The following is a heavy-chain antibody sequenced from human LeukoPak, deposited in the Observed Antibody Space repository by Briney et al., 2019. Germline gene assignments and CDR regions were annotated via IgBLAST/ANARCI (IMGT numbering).Heavy chain of an antibody. Sequence: SETLSPTCAVSGASISSSYWWSWVRQPPGKGLEWVGQISRSDSTNYNPSLKGRVTMSVDTSKNQFSLKLTSVTAADTAVYYCARIISGSFDYWGQGTLVTVSS. CDR1: GASISSSYW. V-gene: IGHV4-4*02. J-gene: IGHJ4*02. D-gene: IGHD1-26*01. CDR3: ARIISGSFDY. CDR2: ISRSDST.